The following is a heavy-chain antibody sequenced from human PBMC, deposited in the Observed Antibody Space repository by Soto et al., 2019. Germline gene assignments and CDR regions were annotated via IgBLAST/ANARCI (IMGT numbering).Heavy chain of an antibody. D-gene: IGHD6-6*01. J-gene: IGHJ4*02. Sequence: EVQLLESGGGLVQPGGSLRLSCAASGFTFSSYAMSWVRQAPGKGLEWVSDISGSGGSTYYADSVKGRFTISRDNSKNRLYLQMNRLGGEDTAVYYCAKDLQDSSSPASFDYWCQGTLVTVSS. CDR1: GFTFSSYA. V-gene: IGHV3-23*01. CDR3: AKDLQDSSSPASFDY. CDR2: ISGSGGST.